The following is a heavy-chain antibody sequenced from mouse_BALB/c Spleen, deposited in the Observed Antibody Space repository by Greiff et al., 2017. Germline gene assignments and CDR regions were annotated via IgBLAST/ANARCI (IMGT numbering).Heavy chain of an antibody. CDR3: AREAFLYAMDY. Sequence: EVKLVESGGGLVQPGGSRKLSCAASGFTFSSFGMHWVRQAPEKGLEWVAYISSGSSTIYYADTVKGRFTISRDNPKNTLFLQMTSLRSEDTAMYYCAREAFLYAMDYWGQGTSVTVSS. CDR2: ISSGSSTI. V-gene: IGHV5-17*02. CDR1: GFTFSSFG. J-gene: IGHJ4*01.